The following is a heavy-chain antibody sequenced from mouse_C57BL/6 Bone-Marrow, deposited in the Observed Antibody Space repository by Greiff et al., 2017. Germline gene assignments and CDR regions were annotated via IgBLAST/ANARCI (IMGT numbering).Heavy chain of an antibody. CDR1: GYTFTSYW. Sequence: QVQLQQPGAELVKPRASVKLSCKASGYTFTSYWMQWVKQRPGQGLEWIGEIDPSDSYTNYNQKFKGKATLTVDTSSSTAYMQLSSLTSEDSAVYYCARPIYYDYEGGYWGQGTTLTVSS. CDR3: ARPIYYDYEGGY. D-gene: IGHD2-4*01. J-gene: IGHJ2*01. V-gene: IGHV1-50*01. CDR2: IDPSDSYT.